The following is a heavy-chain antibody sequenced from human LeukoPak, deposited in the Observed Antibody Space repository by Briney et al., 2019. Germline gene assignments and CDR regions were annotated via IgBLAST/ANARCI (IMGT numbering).Heavy chain of an antibody. V-gene: IGHV5-51*01. Sequence: TGESLKISCKGSGYSFTNYWIAWVRQMPGKGLGWMGIIYPGDSDTRYSPPFQGQVTISADKSISTAYLQWSSLKASDTAMYYCARPIDSSGWYYFDYWGQGTLVTVSS. D-gene: IGHD6-19*01. CDR3: ARPIDSSGWYYFDY. CDR2: IYPGDSDT. J-gene: IGHJ4*02. CDR1: GYSFTNYW.